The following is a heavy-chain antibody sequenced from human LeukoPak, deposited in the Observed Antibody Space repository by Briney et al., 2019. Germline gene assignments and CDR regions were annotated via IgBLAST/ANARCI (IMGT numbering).Heavy chain of an antibody. CDR1: GFTFSSYS. D-gene: IGHD3-22*01. Sequence: GGALRLSCAASGFTFSSYSMNWVRQAPGKGLEWVSYISSSSSTIYYADSVKGRFTISRDNAKNSLYLQMNSLRDEDTAVYYCARDFLDENRHYYDNPPPQHWGQGTLVTVSS. CDR3: ARDFLDENRHYYDNPPPQH. V-gene: IGHV3-48*02. J-gene: IGHJ1*01. CDR2: ISSSSSTI.